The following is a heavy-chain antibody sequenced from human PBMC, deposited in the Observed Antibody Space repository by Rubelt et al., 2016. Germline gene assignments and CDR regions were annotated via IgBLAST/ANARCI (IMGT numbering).Heavy chain of an antibody. V-gene: IGHV4-61*01. CDR1: GSYY. D-gene: IGHD2-2*02. J-gene: IGHJ3*02. CDR3: ARGHCSSTSCYILGKPDGGFDI. CDR2: IYYSGST. Sequence: GSYYWSWIRQPPGKGLEWIGYIYYSGSTNYNPSLKSRVTISVDTSKNQFSLKLSSVTAADTAVYYCARGHCSSTSCYILGKPDGGFDIWGQGTLVTVSS.